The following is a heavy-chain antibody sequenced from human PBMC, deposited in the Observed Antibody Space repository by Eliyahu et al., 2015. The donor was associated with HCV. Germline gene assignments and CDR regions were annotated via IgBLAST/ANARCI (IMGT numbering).Heavy chain of an antibody. V-gene: IGHV4-34*01. CDR1: GGSFSGYY. J-gene: IGHJ3*02. Sequence: QVQLQQWGAGLLKPSETLSLTCAVYGGSFSGYYWSWXRQPPGKGLEWIGEINHSGSTNYNPSLKSRVTISVDTSKNQFSLKLSSVTAADTAVYYCARRAYGGNLRWLEGAFDIWGQGTMVTVSS. CDR2: INHSGST. D-gene: IGHD4-23*01. CDR3: ARRAYGGNLRWLEGAFDI.